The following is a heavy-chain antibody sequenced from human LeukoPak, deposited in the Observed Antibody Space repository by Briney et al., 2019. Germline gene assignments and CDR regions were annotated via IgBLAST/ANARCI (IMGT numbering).Heavy chain of an antibody. Sequence: SETLSLTCAVYGGSFSGYYWSWIRQPPGKGLEWIGEINNSGSTNYNPSLKSRVTISVDTSKNQFSLQLSSVTAADTAVYYCARTGYYDILTGYYRDWGQGTLVTVSS. D-gene: IGHD3-9*01. CDR1: GGSFSGYY. V-gene: IGHV4-34*01. J-gene: IGHJ4*02. CDR3: ARTGYYDILTGYYRD. CDR2: INNSGST.